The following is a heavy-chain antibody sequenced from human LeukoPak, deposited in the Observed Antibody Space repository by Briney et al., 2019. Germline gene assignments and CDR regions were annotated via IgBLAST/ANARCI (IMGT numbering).Heavy chain of an antibody. Sequence: ASVKVSCKASGYTFTGYYMHWVRQAPGQGLEWMGWINPNSGGTSYAQKFQGRVTMTRDTSISTAYMELSRLRSDDTAVYYCARGAYYDILTGYLESSWFDPWGQGTLVTVSS. CDR3: ARGAYYDILTGYLESSWFDP. D-gene: IGHD3-9*01. CDR2: INPNSGGT. V-gene: IGHV1-2*02. CDR1: GYTFTGYY. J-gene: IGHJ5*02.